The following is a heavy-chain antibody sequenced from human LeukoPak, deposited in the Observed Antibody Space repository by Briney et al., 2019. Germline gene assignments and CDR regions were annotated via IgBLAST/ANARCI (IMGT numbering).Heavy chain of an antibody. J-gene: IGHJ3*02. CDR3: ATDHRGPADGRGWGDAFDI. D-gene: IGHD6-19*01. CDR1: GVIFSNYG. Sequence: QTGGSLRLSCAASGVIFSNYGMHWVRQAPGKGLGWVAAIWYDGRFIFYGDPVKGRFTISRDNSKNALYLQMHSLRAEDTAVYYCATDHRGPADGRGWGDAFDIWGQGTMVTVS. CDR2: IWYDGRFI. V-gene: IGHV3-33*01.